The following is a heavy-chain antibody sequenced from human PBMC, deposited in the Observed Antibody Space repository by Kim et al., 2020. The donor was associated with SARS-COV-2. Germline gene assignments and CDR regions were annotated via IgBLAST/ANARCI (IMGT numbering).Heavy chain of an antibody. D-gene: IGHD2-8*01. Sequence: SETLSLTCAVYGGSFSGYYWSWIRQPPGKGLEWIGEINHSGSTNYNPSLKSRVTISVDTSKNQFSLKLSSVTAADTAVYYCARTKYYYGMDVWGQGTTVT. V-gene: IGHV4-34*01. CDR1: GGSFSGYY. CDR3: ARTKYYYGMDV. J-gene: IGHJ6*02. CDR2: INHSGST.